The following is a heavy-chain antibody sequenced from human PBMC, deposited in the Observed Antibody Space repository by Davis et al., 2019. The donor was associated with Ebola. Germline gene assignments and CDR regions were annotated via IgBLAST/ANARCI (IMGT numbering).Heavy chain of an antibody. CDR3: ARGSPLDY. Sequence: PGGSLRLSCAASGFTFSDDYMSWVRQAPGQGLEWISYISSSGTRAFYADSVKGRFTISRDNAKNSLYLQMSSLRAEDTAVYYCARGSPLDYWGQGTLVTVSS. J-gene: IGHJ4*02. CDR1: GFTFSDDY. CDR2: ISSSGTRA. V-gene: IGHV3-11*01.